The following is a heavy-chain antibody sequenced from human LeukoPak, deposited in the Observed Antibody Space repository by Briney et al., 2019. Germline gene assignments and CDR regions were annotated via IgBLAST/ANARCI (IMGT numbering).Heavy chain of an antibody. V-gene: IGHV3-9*01. CDR1: GFTFDDYA. J-gene: IGHJ3*02. CDR3: AKDIYDYGDYGTYAFDI. D-gene: IGHD4-17*01. CDR2: ISWDSGSI. Sequence: PGGSLRLSCAASGFTFDDYAMHWVRQAPGKGLEWVSGISWDSGSIGYADSVKGRFTISRDNAKNSLYLQMNSLRAEDTALYYCAKDIYDYGDYGTYAFDIWGQGTMVTVSS.